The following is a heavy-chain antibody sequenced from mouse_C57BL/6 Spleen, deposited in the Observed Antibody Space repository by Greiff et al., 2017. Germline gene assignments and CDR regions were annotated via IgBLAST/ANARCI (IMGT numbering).Heavy chain of an antibody. CDR2: IRNKANGYNT. D-gene: IGHD1-1*01. V-gene: IGHV7-3*01. CDR1: GFTFTDYY. Sequence: EVHLVESGGGLVQPGGSLSLSCAASGFTFTDYYMSWVRQPPGKALEWLGFIRNKANGYNTEYSVSVKGRFTSSRDNSQSILYLQMNALRAEDSSTYYFARYDGSRGYFDVWGTGTTVTVSS. CDR3: ARYDGSRGYFDV. J-gene: IGHJ1*03.